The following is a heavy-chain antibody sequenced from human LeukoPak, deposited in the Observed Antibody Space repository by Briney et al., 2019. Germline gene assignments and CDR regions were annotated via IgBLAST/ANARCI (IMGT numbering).Heavy chain of an antibody. D-gene: IGHD3-10*01. CDR3: ARYHYASGSFDY. V-gene: IGHV4-59*07. CDR1: GGSISSDY. J-gene: IGHJ4*02. Sequence: SDTLSLTCTVSGGSISSDYWIWIREPPGTGLEGIGSIYYSGSTDYNPSLKSRVTISVDTSKNQTSLRLSSVTAGDTAVYYCARYHYASGSFDYWGQGTLVTVSS. CDR2: IYYSGST.